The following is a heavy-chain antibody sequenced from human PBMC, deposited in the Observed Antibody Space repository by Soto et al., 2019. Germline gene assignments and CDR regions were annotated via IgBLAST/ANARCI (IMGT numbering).Heavy chain of an antibody. CDR3: AKDGGREGYFGNWFDP. CDR2: IIPIFGTR. Sequence: SVKVSCKASGYTFTSYAMHWVRQAPGQGLEWLGRIIPIFGTRDYAQKFQGRVTITADDSTTTAYMELSSLRSDDTAVYYCAKDGGREGYFGNWFDPWGQGTLVTAPQ. D-gene: IGHD2-15*01. V-gene: IGHV1-69*13. J-gene: IGHJ5*02. CDR1: GYTFTSYA.